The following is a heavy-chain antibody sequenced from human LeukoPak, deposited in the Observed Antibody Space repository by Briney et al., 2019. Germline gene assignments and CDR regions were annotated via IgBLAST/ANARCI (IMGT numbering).Heavy chain of an antibody. CDR3: ARGNSGTSYVEYYYGMDV. CDR2: INGDGSST. V-gene: IGHV3-74*01. Sequence: GGSLRLSCAASGFTFSNYWMHWVRQAPGKGLVWVSRINGDGSSTSYADSVKGRFTISRDNAKNTLYLQMNSLRAEDTAVYYCARGNSGTSYVEYYYGMDVWGQGTTVTVSS. CDR1: GFTFSNYW. J-gene: IGHJ6*02. D-gene: IGHD1-26*01.